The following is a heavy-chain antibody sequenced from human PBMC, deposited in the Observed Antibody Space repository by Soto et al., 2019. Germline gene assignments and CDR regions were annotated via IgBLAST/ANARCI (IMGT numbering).Heavy chain of an antibody. V-gene: IGHV4-30-4*01. Sequence: SETLSLTCTVSCGSISSGDYYWSWIRQPPGKGLEWIGYIYYSGSTYYNPSLKSRVTISVDTSKNQFSLKLSPVTAADTAAYYCARGGPIFGNWFDPWGQGTLVTVS. D-gene: IGHD3-3*01. J-gene: IGHJ5*02. CDR1: CGSISSGDYY. CDR2: IYYSGST. CDR3: ARGGPIFGNWFDP.